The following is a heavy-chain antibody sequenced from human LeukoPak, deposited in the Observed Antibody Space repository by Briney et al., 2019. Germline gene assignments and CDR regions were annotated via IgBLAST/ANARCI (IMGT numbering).Heavy chain of an antibody. V-gene: IGHV4-4*07. J-gene: IGHJ4*02. CDR3: ARDRDWLYYFDY. CDR2: IYSSGST. D-gene: IGHD3-9*01. CDR1: GGSISSYY. Sequence: PSETLSLTCTVSGGSISSYYWSWIRQPAGMGLEWIGRIYSSGSTNYNPSLKSRVIVSVDTSKNQFSLKLSSVTAADTAVYYCARDRDWLYYFDYWSQGTLVTVSS.